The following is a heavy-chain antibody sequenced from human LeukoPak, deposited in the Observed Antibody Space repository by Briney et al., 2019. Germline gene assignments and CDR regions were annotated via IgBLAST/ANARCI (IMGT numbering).Heavy chain of an antibody. CDR2: ISSSGSTI. CDR3: ARDQVVPAARGVYYYYGMDV. Sequence: GGSLRLSCAASGFTFSSYEMNWVRQAPGKGLEWVSYISSSGSTIYYAGSVKGRFTLSRDNAKNSLYLQMNSLRAEDTAVYYCARDQVVPAARGVYYYYGMDVWGKGTTVTVSS. CDR1: GFTFSSYE. J-gene: IGHJ6*04. D-gene: IGHD2-2*01. V-gene: IGHV3-48*03.